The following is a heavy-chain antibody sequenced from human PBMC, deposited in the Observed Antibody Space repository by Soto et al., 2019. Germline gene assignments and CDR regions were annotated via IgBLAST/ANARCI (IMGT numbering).Heavy chain of an antibody. CDR1: GFTFSSYG. V-gene: IGHV3-30*18. CDR2: ISYDGSNK. CDR3: AKDLPRGWFGELLYPHEPYNWFDP. Sequence: GGSLRLSCAASGFTFSSYGMHWVRQAPGKGLEWVAVISYDGSNKYYANSVKGRFTISRENSKNTLYLQMNSLRAEDTAVYYCAKDLPRGWFGELLYPHEPYNWFDPWGQGTLVTVSS. J-gene: IGHJ5*02. D-gene: IGHD3-10*01.